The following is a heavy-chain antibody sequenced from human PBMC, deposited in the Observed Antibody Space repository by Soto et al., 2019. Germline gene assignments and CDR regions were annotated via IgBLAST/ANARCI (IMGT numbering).Heavy chain of an antibody. CDR1: GFTFSSYA. CDR3: AKDPYSSSWYANWFDP. Sequence: GGSLRLSCAASGFTFSSYAMSWVRQAPGKGLEWVSAISGSGGSTYYADSVKGRFTISRDNSKNTLYLQMNSLRAEDTAVYYCAKDPYSSSWYANWFDPWGQGTLVTVS. D-gene: IGHD6-13*01. CDR2: ISGSGGST. J-gene: IGHJ5*02. V-gene: IGHV3-23*01.